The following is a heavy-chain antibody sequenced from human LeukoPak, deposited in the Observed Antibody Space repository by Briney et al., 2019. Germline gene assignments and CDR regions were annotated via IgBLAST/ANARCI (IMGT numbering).Heavy chain of an antibody. D-gene: IGHD6-13*01. CDR3: ARELASGD. CDR2: ISSSSDYT. Sequence: GGSLRLSCAPSGFSFSDYYMSWIRQAPGKGLEWVSYISSSSDYTNYADSVKGRFTISRDNAKNTLYLQMNSLRAEDTAVYYCARELASGDWGQGTLVTVSS. V-gene: IGHV3-11*06. J-gene: IGHJ4*02. CDR1: GFSFSDYY.